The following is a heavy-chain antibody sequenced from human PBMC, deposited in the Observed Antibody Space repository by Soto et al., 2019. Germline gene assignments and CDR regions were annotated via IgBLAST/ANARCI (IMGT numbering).Heavy chain of an antibody. J-gene: IGHJ3*02. CDR2: IYHSGST. D-gene: IGHD3-22*01. CDR1: GGAISSGGYS. Sequence: SETLSLTCAVSGGAISSGGYSLSWIRQPPGKGLEWIGYIYHSGSTYYNPSLKSRVTISVDRSKNQFSLKLSSVTAAETAVYYCARSRVGYYDSSGYSIDAFDIWGKGKMVTVSS. CDR3: ARSRVGYYDSSGYSIDAFDI. V-gene: IGHV4-30-2*01.